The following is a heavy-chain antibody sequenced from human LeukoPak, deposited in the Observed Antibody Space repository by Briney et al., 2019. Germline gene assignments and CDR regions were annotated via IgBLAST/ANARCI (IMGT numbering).Heavy chain of an antibody. CDR3: ARIFGGSETYFDAFDI. CDR1: GGSISPSHW. Sequence: SETLSLTCAVYGGSISPSHWWSWVRQPPGKGLEWIGEVFHSGSTNYNTSLKSRVTISVDKSKNQFSLRLTSVTAADTAIYYCARIFGGSETYFDAFDIWGQGTMVTVSS. V-gene: IGHV4-4*02. D-gene: IGHD3-10*01. J-gene: IGHJ3*02. CDR2: VFHSGST.